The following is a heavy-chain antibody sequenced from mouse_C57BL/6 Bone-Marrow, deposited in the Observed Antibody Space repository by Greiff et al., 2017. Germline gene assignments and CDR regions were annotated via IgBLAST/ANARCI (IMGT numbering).Heavy chain of an antibody. V-gene: IGHV1-69*01. CDR2: IDPSDSYT. D-gene: IGHD2-2*01. CDR3: VGSTMVTTYLDY. CDR1: GYTFTSYW. Sequence: VQLQQPGAELVMPGASVQLSCKASGYTFTSYWMHWVKQRPGQGLEWIGEIDPSDSYTNYNQKFKGKSTLTVDKSSSTAYMQLSSLTSEDSAVYYCVGSTMVTTYLDYWGQGTTLTVSS. J-gene: IGHJ2*01.